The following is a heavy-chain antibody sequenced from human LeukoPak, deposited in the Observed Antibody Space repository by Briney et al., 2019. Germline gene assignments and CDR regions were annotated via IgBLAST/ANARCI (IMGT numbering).Heavy chain of an antibody. CDR2: IYTTGTT. CDR1: GDSITGYY. D-gene: IGHD1-26*01. V-gene: IGHV4-4*07. CDR3: ARDLGASNFDS. Sequence: SETLSLTCTVSGDSITGYYWSWIRPSAEKGLEWIGRIYTTGTTNYNPSLKGRVTVSVDTSKNQFFLKLRSVTAADTAVYYCARDLGASNFDSWGQGVQVTVSS. J-gene: IGHJ4*02.